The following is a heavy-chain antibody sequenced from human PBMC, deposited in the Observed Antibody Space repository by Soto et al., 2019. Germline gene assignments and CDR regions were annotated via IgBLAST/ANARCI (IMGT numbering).Heavy chain of an antibody. Sequence: GDAQQISGKGCVGNFIDYWIAWVRQMPGKGLEWMGIIYPYDSVTIYSPSFVVQVTISADKSSSTVYLQWSSLEASDTAVYYCARPTSCTETRCSPFAYWGQGTLVTVSP. CDR2: IYPYDSVT. D-gene: IGHD2-8*02. CDR3: ARPTSCTETRCSPFAY. CDR1: VGNFIDYW. J-gene: IGHJ4*02. V-gene: IGHV5-51*01.